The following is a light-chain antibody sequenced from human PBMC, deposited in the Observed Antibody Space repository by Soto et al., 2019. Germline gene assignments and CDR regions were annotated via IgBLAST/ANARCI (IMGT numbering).Light chain of an antibody. Sequence: QSALTQPASVPGSPGQSITISCTGTSSDIGGYNYVSWYQQHPGKAPKLMIYEVSNRPSGVSNRFSGSKSGNTASLTISGLQAEDEADYYCSSYTGSSTVVFGGGTKLTVL. J-gene: IGLJ2*01. V-gene: IGLV2-14*01. CDR1: SSDIGGYNY. CDR3: SSYTGSSTVV. CDR2: EVS.